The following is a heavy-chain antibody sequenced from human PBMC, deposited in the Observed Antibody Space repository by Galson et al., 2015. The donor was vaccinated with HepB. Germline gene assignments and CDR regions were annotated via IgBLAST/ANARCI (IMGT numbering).Heavy chain of an antibody. CDR3: ASSLARGYSYGYYALDV. J-gene: IGHJ6*02. Sequence: TLSLTCTVSGGFISSGGYYSTWIRQHPGKGLEWIGYIYCGGTSYYNPSLKSRVTISIDTSKNQFSLKLSSVSAADTAVYYCASSLARGYSYGYYALDVWGQGTTVTVSS. D-gene: IGHD5-18*01. V-gene: IGHV4-31*03. CDR2: IYCGGTS. CDR1: GGFISSGGYY.